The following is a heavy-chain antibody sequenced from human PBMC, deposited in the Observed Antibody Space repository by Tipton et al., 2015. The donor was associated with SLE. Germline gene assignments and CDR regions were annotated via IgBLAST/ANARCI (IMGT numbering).Heavy chain of an antibody. CDR3: AKSARPQELRYSSSGKKPNTYYYCDY. J-gene: IGHJ4*02. Sequence: SLRLSCAASGFTFSSYAMNWVRQAPGKGLEWVSAISGSGGSTYYADSVKGRFTISRDNSKNTLYLQMNSLRAEDTAVYYCAKSARPQELRYSSSGKKPNTYYYCDYWGQGTLVTVSS. CDR1: GFTFSSYA. D-gene: IGHD6-13*01. CDR2: ISGSGGST. V-gene: IGHV3-23*01.